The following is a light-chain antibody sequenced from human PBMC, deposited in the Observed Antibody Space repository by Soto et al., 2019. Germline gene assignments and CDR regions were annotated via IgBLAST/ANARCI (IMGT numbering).Light chain of an antibody. V-gene: IGLV2-14*01. J-gene: IGLJ1*01. CDR3: SSYRSSTTFV. Sequence: QSVLTQPASVSGSPGQSITISCTGTNSDVGAYNYVSWYQQYPGKAPKVIIFEVRKRPSGVSDRFSGSKSGDTASLTISGLQAEDEADYYCSSYRSSTTFVFGTGTKLNVL. CDR2: EVR. CDR1: NSDVGAYNY.